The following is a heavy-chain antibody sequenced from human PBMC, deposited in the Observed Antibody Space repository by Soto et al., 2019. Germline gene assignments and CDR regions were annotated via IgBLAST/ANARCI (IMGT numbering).Heavy chain of an antibody. Sequence: GESVKISCAASGFAFSNCAMSWVRQAPGKGLEWVSTIKTSGDTTFYADPVKGRFTTSRDDSKNTLYLQMNSLRAEDTATYYCTKDVTGDIGADFWGQGTPVTVSS. CDR1: GFAFSNCA. D-gene: IGHD2-21*02. CDR2: IKTSGDTT. CDR3: TKDVTGDIGADF. V-gene: IGHV3-23*05. J-gene: IGHJ4*02.